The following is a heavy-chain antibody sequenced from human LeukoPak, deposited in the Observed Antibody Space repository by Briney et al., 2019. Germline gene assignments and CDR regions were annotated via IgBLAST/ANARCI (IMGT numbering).Heavy chain of an antibody. Sequence: ASVKVSCKASGYTFTSYDINWVRRATGQGVGGMGWMNPNGGNTGYAQKLQGRVTMTRNTSISTAYMELSSLRSEDTAVYYCARTLPKTGTTFYYYYYKDVWGKGTTVTVSS. CDR2: MNPNGGNT. J-gene: IGHJ6*03. V-gene: IGHV1-8*01. CDR1: GYTFTSYD. CDR3: ARTLPKTGTTFYYYYYKDV. D-gene: IGHD1-7*01.